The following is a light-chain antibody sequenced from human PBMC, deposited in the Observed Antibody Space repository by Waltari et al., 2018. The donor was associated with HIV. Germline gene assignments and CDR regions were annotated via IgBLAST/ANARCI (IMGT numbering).Light chain of an antibody. Sequence: VTISCTGTISNIGAGYDVHWYQQLPGTAPKLLIYGHTNRPSGVPDRFSGSKSGTSASLAITGLQAEDEADYYCQSYDGSLGGYVFGTGTAVTVL. CDR3: QSYDGSLGGYV. V-gene: IGLV1-40*01. CDR1: ISNIGAGYD. J-gene: IGLJ1*01. CDR2: GHT.